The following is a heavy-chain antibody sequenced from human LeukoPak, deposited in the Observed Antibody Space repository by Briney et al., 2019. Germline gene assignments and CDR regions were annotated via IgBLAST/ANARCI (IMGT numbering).Heavy chain of an antibody. CDR1: GFTFINYW. D-gene: IGHD6-13*01. CDR2: INGVGTTI. J-gene: IGHJ4*02. V-gene: IGHV3-74*01. Sequence: GGSLRLSCAASGFTFINYWMHCVRQAPGKGLVWVSRINGVGTTISYADSVKRRFTISRDNAKNTLYLQMNSLRAEDTAVYYCAKEAAGADFDYWGQGTLVTVSP. CDR3: AKEAAGADFDY.